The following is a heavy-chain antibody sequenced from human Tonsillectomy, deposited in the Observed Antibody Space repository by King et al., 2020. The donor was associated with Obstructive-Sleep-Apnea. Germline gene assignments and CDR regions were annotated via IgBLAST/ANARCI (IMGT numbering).Heavy chain of an antibody. V-gene: IGHV4-4*07. CDR1: GASVNSFY. CDR3: ARVGETIYYYYGMDV. J-gene: IGHJ6*02. D-gene: IGHD1-7*01. CDR2: IYSSGST. Sequence: QLQESGPGLVEPSETLSLTCTVSGASVNSFYWSWIRQPAGEGLEWIGRIYSSGSTDCNPSLKSRVTMSVDTSKNQFSLKLTSVTAADTAVYYCARVGETIYYYYGMDVWGQGTTVTVSS.